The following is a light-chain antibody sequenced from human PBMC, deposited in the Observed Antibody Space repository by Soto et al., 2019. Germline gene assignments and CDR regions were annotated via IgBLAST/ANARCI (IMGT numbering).Light chain of an antibody. CDR3: QQSYSLSPIT. CDR1: ETISTF. V-gene: IGKV1-39*01. CDR2: AAS. J-gene: IGKJ5*01. Sequence: DLQMTQSPSSLSASVGDRVTLTCRASETISTFLNWYQHKPGRAPKLLIYAASRLQSGVPSRFSGSGSGTDFTLTINGLQPEDFASYYCQQSYSLSPITFGQGTRLEI.